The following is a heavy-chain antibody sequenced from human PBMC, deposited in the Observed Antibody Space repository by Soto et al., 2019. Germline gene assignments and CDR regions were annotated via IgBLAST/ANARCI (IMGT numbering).Heavy chain of an antibody. CDR1: GGSISSGDYY. CDR3: ARDWLGGSYYYYGMDV. D-gene: IGHD6-19*01. J-gene: IGHJ6*02. CDR2: IYYSGST. Sequence: QVQLQESGPGLVKPSQTLSLTCTVSGGSISSGDYYWSWIRQPPGKGLEWTGYIYYSGSTYYNPSLKSRVTISVDTSKNQFSLKLSSVTAADTAVYYCARDWLGGSYYYYGMDVWGQGTTVTVSS. V-gene: IGHV4-30-4*01.